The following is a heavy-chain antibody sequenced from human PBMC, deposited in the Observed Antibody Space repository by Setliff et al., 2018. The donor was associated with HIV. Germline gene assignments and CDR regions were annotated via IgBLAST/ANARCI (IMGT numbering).Heavy chain of an antibody. Sequence: PSETLSLTCAVSGGSISSSNWWSWVRQPPGKGLERIGEIYHSGSTNYNPSLKSRVTISLDRSKTQFSLKLSSVTAADTAVYYCARSPLYSGYGSRASDIWGQGTVVTVSS. J-gene: IGHJ3*02. CDR2: IYHSGST. D-gene: IGHD5-12*01. V-gene: IGHV4-4*02. CDR3: ARSPLYSGYGSRASDI. CDR1: GGSISSSNW.